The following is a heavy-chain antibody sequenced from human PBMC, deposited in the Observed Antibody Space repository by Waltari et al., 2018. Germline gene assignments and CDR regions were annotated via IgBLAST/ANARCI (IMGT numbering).Heavy chain of an antibody. Sequence: QVQLQESGPGLVKPSQTLSLTCTVSGGSISSGSYYWSWIRQPAGKGLEWLGRIYTSGSTNFNPSPRSGVTIAVDTYKNQFSRKLSSVTAADTAVYYCARDRSGGSGSPFDYWGQGTLVTVSS. J-gene: IGHJ4*02. CDR3: ARDRSGGSGSPFDY. CDR1: GGSISSGSYY. CDR2: IYTSGST. D-gene: IGHD3-10*01. V-gene: IGHV4-61*02.